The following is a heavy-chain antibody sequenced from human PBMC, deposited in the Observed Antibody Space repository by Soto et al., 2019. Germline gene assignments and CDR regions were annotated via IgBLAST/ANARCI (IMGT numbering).Heavy chain of an antibody. CDR3: AREGGESSDGLYYFDS. V-gene: IGHV4-30-4*01. J-gene: IGHJ4*02. D-gene: IGHD3-16*01. Sequence: TLSITCTVSGGSTSSDNYWSWIRQPPGKGLEWIGHIYYSGNTDYNPSLKSRLAISIDTSKNQFSLKLSSVTAADTTVYFCAREGGESSDGLYYFDSWGQGSLVNVS. CDR2: IYYSGNT. CDR1: GGSTSSDNY.